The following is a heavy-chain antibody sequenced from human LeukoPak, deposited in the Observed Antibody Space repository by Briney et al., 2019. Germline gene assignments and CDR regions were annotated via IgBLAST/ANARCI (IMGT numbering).Heavy chain of an antibody. Sequence: GRSLRLSCAASGFAFSGYAMHWVRQAPGKGLEWVSLILYHGSNKYYADSVKGRFTISRDNSENTLYLQMNSLRAEDTAVYYCAKGSPQITMVRGVISTPFDYWGQGTPVTVSS. J-gene: IGHJ4*02. D-gene: IGHD3-10*01. CDR2: ILYHGSNK. CDR1: GFAFSGYA. CDR3: AKGSPQITMVRGVISTPFDY. V-gene: IGHV3-30*04.